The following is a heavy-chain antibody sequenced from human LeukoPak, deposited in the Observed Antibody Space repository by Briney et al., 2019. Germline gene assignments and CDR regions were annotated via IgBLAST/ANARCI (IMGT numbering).Heavy chain of an antibody. CDR2: IYYSGGT. J-gene: IGHJ4*02. CDR1: ARATGSYY. Sequence: PSETLSLTCTLAARATGSYYWSWNRQPPGKGLGWNGYIYYSGGTKYNPSLMSRVTISVDRAQNQFSLSLRSVTAADTAVYYCARDGLYDSSGYYMDSWGQGTLVIVSS. D-gene: IGHD3-22*01. V-gene: IGHV4-59*01. CDR3: ARDGLYDSSGYYMDS.